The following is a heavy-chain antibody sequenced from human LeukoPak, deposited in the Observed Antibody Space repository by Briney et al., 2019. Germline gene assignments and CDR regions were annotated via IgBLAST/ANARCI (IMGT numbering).Heavy chain of an antibody. CDR1: GYTLTELS. Sequence: GASVKVSCTVSGYTLTELSMHWVRQAPGKGLEWMGGFDPEDGETIYAQKFQGRVTMTEDTSTDTAYMELSSLRSEDTAVYYCATDCSSTSCQSPYYFDCWGQGTLVTVSS. V-gene: IGHV1-24*01. CDR3: ATDCSSTSCQSPYYFDC. D-gene: IGHD2-2*01. CDR2: FDPEDGET. J-gene: IGHJ4*02.